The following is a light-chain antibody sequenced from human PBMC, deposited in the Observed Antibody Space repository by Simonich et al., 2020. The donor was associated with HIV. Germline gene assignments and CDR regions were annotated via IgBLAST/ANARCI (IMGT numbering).Light chain of an antibody. CDR3: QQLNSYPT. CDR2: KAS. Sequence: DIQMTQSPSTLSASVGDRVTIACRASQSISSYLAWYQQKPGKAPKLLIYKASTLESGVPSRFIGSGSGTEFTLTISSLQPDDFATYYCQQLNSYPTFGQGTKLEIK. V-gene: IGKV1-5*03. CDR1: QSISSY. J-gene: IGKJ2*01.